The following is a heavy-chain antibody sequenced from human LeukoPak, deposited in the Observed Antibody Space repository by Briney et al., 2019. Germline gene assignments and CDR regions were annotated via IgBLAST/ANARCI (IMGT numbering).Heavy chain of an antibody. D-gene: IGHD4-17*01. Sequence: SETLSLTCTVSGGSISSYYWSWIRQPPGKGLEWIGYIYHSGSTYYNPSLKSRVTISVDRSKNQFSLKLSSVTAADTAVYYCARLDYGDYKWFDPWGQGTLVTVSS. CDR3: ARLDYGDYKWFDP. J-gene: IGHJ5*02. CDR2: IYHSGST. CDR1: GGSISSYY. V-gene: IGHV4-59*12.